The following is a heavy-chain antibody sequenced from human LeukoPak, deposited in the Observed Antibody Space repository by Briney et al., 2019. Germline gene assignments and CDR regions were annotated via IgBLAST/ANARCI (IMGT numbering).Heavy chain of an antibody. CDR3: AREPGFDSSGYLNWFDP. V-gene: IGHV4-59*01. J-gene: IGHJ5*02. D-gene: IGHD3-22*01. CDR1: GGSISSYS. Sequence: SGTLSLTCIVSGGSISSYSWSWIRQPPGKGREWIACISYSGSTKYNPSLKSRVTISVDTSKNQLSLKLSSVTAADTAVYYCAREPGFDSSGYLNWFDPWGQGTLVTVSS. CDR2: ISYSGST.